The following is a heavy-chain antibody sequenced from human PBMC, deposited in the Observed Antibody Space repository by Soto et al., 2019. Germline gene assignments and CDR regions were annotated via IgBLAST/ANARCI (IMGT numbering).Heavy chain of an antibody. D-gene: IGHD1-26*01. Sequence: QVQLQESGPGLVKPSETLSLTCTVSGGSISSYCWSWVRQPPGEGLEWIANICNSGGTNYNPSLQRRVVISVDTSRNQFSLKLSSVTAADTAVYYCARGVGRYGSNLDYWGQGTLVTVSS. CDR2: ICNSGGT. CDR1: GGSISSYC. CDR3: ARGVGRYGSNLDY. V-gene: IGHV4-59*01. J-gene: IGHJ4*02.